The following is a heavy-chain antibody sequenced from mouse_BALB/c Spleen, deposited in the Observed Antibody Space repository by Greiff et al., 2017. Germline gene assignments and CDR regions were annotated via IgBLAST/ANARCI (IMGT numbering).Heavy chain of an antibody. CDR2: INPSNGRT. J-gene: IGHJ4*01. D-gene: IGHD2-3*01. CDR1: GYTFTSYW. Sequence: VKLQQPGAELVKPGASVKLSCKASGYTFTSYWMHWVKQRPGQGLEWIGEINPSNGRTNYNEKFKSKATLTVDKSSSTAYMQLSSLTSEDSAVYYCARRGDGYYFYAMDYWGQGTSVTVSS. V-gene: IGHV1S81*02. CDR3: ARRGDGYYFYAMDY.